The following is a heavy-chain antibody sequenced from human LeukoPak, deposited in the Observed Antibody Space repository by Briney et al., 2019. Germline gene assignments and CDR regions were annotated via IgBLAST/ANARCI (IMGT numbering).Heavy chain of an antibody. Sequence: GRSLRLSCAASGFTFSSYAMHWVRPAPGKGLEWVAVISYDGSNKYYADSVKGRFTISRDNSKNTLYLQMNSLRAEDTAVYYCARGKVIRNAFDIWGQGTMVTVSS. V-gene: IGHV3-30-3*01. CDR3: ARGKVIRNAFDI. J-gene: IGHJ3*02. D-gene: IGHD2-21*01. CDR2: ISYDGSNK. CDR1: GFTFSSYA.